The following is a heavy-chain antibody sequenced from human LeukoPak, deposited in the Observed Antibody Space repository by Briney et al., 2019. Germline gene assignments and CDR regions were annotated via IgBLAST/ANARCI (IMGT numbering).Heavy chain of an antibody. Sequence: ASVKVSCKASGYIFTNYGISWVRQAPGHGLEWMGWISVYNGDTNYAQKLQGRVTMTTDTSTSTAYMELSSLRSEDTAVYYCARAQADVVVYWFDPWGQGTLVTVSS. CDR3: ARAQADVVVYWFDP. J-gene: IGHJ5*02. V-gene: IGHV1-18*01. D-gene: IGHD2-2*01. CDR2: ISVYNGDT. CDR1: GYIFTNYG.